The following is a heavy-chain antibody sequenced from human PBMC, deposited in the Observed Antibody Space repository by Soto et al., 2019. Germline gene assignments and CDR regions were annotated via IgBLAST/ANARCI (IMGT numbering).Heavy chain of an antibody. CDR1: GFTFSNFA. Sequence: GGSLRLSCAASGFTFSNFAMTWVRQAAGKGLEWVSTISVRDGSTYYADSVKGRFTISRDNSKNTLYLQMNSLRAEDTAVYYCAKNDFWSGPVDYYYYGMDVWGQGTTATVSS. J-gene: IGHJ6*02. D-gene: IGHD3-3*01. V-gene: IGHV3-23*01. CDR3: AKNDFWSGPVDYYYYGMDV. CDR2: ISVRDGST.